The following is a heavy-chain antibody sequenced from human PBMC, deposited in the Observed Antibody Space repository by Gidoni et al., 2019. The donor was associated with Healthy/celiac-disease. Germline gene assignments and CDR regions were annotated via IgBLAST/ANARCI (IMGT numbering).Heavy chain of an antibody. CDR2: INHSGST. D-gene: IGHD3-22*01. V-gene: IGHV4-34*01. CDR1: GGSFSGYY. J-gene: IGHJ4*02. Sequence: QVQLQQRGAGLLKPSETLSLTCAVHGGSFSGYYWSWIRQPPGKGLEWIGEINHSGSTNYNPSLKSRVTISVDTSKNQFSLKLSSVTAADTAVYYCARGAGYYDSSGYDYWGQGTLVTVSS. CDR3: ARGAGYYDSSGYDY.